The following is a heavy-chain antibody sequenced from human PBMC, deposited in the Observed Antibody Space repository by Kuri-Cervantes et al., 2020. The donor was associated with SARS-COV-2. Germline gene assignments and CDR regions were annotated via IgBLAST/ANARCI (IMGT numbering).Heavy chain of an antibody. J-gene: IGHJ4*02. Sequence: GSLRLSCTVSGGSISSYYWSWIRQPPGKGLEWIGYIYYSGSTNYNPSLKSRVTISVDTSKNQFTLKLSSVTAADTAVYYCARVSDSSGYYPGYFDYWGQGTLVTVSS. CDR2: IYYSGST. CDR3: ARVSDSSGYYPGYFDY. CDR1: GGSISSYY. D-gene: IGHD3-22*01. V-gene: IGHV4-59*01.